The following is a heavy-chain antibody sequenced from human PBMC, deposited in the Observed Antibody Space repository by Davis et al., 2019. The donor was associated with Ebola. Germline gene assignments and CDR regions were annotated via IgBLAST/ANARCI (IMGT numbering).Heavy chain of an antibody. V-gene: IGHV1-3*01. CDR3: AREYSSGWYYYGMDV. D-gene: IGHD6-19*01. CDR2: INAGNGNT. CDR1: GYTFTSYA. J-gene: IGHJ6*02. Sequence: ASVKVSCKASGYTFTSYAMHWVRQAPGQRLEWMGWINAGNGNTKYSQKFQGRVTITRDTSASTAYMELSSLRSEDTAVYYCAREYSSGWYYYGMDVWGQGTTVTVSS.